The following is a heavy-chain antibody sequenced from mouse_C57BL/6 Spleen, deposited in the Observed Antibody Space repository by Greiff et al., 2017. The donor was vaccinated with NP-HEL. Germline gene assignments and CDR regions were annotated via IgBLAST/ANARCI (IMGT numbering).Heavy chain of an antibody. J-gene: IGHJ4*01. CDR1: GYTFTSYW. CDR2: IYPGNSDT. Sequence: EVQLQQSGTVLARPGASVKMSCKTSGYTFTSYWMHWVKQRPGQGLEWIGAIYPGNSDTSYNQKFKGKAKLTAVTSASTAYMELSSLTNEDSAVYYCTREGSSGFLYAMDYWGQGTSVTVSS. CDR3: TREGSSGFLYAMDY. D-gene: IGHD3-2*02. V-gene: IGHV1-5*01.